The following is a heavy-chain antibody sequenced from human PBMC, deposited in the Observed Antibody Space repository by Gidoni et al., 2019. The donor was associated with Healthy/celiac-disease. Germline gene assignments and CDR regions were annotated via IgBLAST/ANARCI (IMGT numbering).Heavy chain of an antibody. V-gene: IGHV3-53*01. CDR3: ARVAVEGHYGYYKGTYYYYYLDV. J-gene: IGHJ6*03. CDR2: IYSLGST. D-gene: IGHD4-17*01. CDR1: GFPVSSNY. Sequence: EVQLVESGGGLIQPGGSLRLSCAASGFPVSSNYMSWVRPAPGKGLEWVSVIYSLGSTYYADSVQGRFPISRDNSKNTLYLPINGLRADDTAVYYCARVAVEGHYGYYKGTYYYYYLDVWGKGTTVTVSS.